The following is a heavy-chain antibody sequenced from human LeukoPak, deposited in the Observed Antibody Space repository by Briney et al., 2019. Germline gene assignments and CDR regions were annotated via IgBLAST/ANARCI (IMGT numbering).Heavy chain of an antibody. Sequence: SETLSLTCTVPGGSISSYYWSWIRQPPGEGLEWIGYIYYSGSTNYNPSLKSRVTISVDTSKNQFSLKLSSVTAADTAVYYCTRDRGGYTSAFDIWGQGTMVTVSS. D-gene: IGHD5-24*01. CDR3: TRDRGGYTSAFDI. CDR2: IYYSGST. V-gene: IGHV4-59*01. CDR1: GGSISSYY. J-gene: IGHJ3*02.